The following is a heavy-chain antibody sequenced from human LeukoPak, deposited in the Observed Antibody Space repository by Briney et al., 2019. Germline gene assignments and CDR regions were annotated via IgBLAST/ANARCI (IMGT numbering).Heavy chain of an antibody. CDR1: GFTVSSNY. J-gene: IGHJ4*02. D-gene: IGHD3-3*01. V-gene: IGHV3-53*01. CDR2: IYSGGST. CDR3: AEDQHDFWSGYHFDY. Sequence: QPGGSLRLSCAASGFTVSSNYMSWVRQAPGKGLEWVSVIYSGGSTYYADSVKGRFTISRHNSKNTLYLQMNSLRAEDTAVYYCAEDQHDFWSGYHFDYWGQGTLVTVSS.